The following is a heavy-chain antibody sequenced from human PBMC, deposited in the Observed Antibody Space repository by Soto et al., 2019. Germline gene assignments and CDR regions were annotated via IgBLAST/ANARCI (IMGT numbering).Heavy chain of an antibody. J-gene: IGHJ1*01. V-gene: IGHV4-34*01. CDR3: ARVGSFCTGSTCSGF. D-gene: IGHD2-8*02. CDR2: INPKGGV. CDR1: GTSFSDYW. Sequence: QVQLHQWGTGLLRPSETLSLTCEVSGTSFSDYWWSWVRQAPGKGLEWIAEINPKGGVKYNRSLKSRLRSSVDLSKRQFSLEMTSVTAADTAVYYCARVGSFCTGSTCSGFWGQGTQVNVSS.